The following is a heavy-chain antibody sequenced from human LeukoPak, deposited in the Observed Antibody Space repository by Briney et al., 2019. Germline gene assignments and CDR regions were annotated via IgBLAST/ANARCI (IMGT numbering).Heavy chain of an antibody. Sequence: GGSLRLSCAASGFTFSSYWMSRVRQAPGKGLEWVANIKQDGSEKYYVDSVKGRFTISRDNAKNSLYLQMNSLRAEDTAVYYCARIYCSSTSCYDYYMDVWGKGTTVTVSS. D-gene: IGHD2-2*01. CDR2: IKQDGSEK. CDR1: GFTFSSYW. CDR3: ARIYCSSTSCYDYYMDV. J-gene: IGHJ6*03. V-gene: IGHV3-7*01.